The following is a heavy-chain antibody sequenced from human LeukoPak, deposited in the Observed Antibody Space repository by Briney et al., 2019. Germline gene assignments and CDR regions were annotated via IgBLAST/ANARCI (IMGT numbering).Heavy chain of an antibody. CDR3: VRAQYYYDISGYTYYLDY. CDR2: ISSSGSTI. Sequence: PGGSLRLSCAASGFTFSSYEMNWVRQAPGKGLEWVSYISSSGSTIYYADSVKGRFTISRDNAKNSLYLQMNSLRAEDTAVYYCVRAQYYYDISGYTYYLDYWGQGTLVTVSS. D-gene: IGHD3-22*01. CDR1: GFTFSSYE. J-gene: IGHJ4*02. V-gene: IGHV3-48*03.